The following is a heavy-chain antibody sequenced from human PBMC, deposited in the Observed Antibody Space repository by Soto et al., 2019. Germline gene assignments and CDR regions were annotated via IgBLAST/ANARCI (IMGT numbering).Heavy chain of an antibody. V-gene: IGHV1-18*01. Sequence: QVQLVQSGAEVKKPGASVKVSCKASGYTFTSYGISWVRQAPGQGLEWMGWISAYNGNTNYAQKLQGRVTMTTDTSTSTAYMELRSLRSDDTAVYYCARAQYYDFWSGYPQMDVWGKGTTVTVSS. J-gene: IGHJ6*04. CDR1: GYTFTSYG. D-gene: IGHD3-3*01. CDR2: ISAYNGNT. CDR3: ARAQYYDFWSGYPQMDV.